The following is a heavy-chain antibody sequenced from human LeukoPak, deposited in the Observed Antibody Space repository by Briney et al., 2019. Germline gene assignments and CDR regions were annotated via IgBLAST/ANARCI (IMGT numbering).Heavy chain of an antibody. CDR1: GGSISSSSYY. Sequence: SETLSLTCSVSGGSISSSSYYWGWIRQPPGKGLEWIGSIYYSGSTYYNPSLKSRVTISVDTSKNQFSLKLSSVTAADTAVYYCARHARDWAVRFDYWGQGTLVTVSS. D-gene: IGHD2-21*01. CDR2: IYYSGST. CDR3: ARHARDWAVRFDY. J-gene: IGHJ4*02. V-gene: IGHV4-39*01.